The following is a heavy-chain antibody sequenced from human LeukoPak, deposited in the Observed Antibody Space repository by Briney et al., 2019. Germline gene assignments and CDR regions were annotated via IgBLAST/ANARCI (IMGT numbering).Heavy chain of an antibody. Sequence: GGSLRLSCAASGFTVSSNYMSWVRQVPGKGLEWVSVIYSDGTISYADSVKGRFTISRDNSENTLYLQMNSLRADDTAVYYCAKNWQQLVLRLGYFDLWGRGTLVTVSS. CDR3: AKNWQQLVLRLGYFDL. D-gene: IGHD6-13*01. CDR2: IYSDGTI. J-gene: IGHJ2*01. CDR1: GFTVSSNY. V-gene: IGHV3-66*01.